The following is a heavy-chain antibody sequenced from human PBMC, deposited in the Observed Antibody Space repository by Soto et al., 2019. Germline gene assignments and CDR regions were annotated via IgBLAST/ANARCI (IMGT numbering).Heavy chain of an antibody. CDR2: MNPNSGNT. Sequence: ASVKVSCKASGYTFTSYDINWVRQATGQGLEWMGWMNPNSGNTGYAQKFQGRVTMTRNTSISTAYMELSSLRSEDTAVYYCARGGSIMPATQGEYDASDIWGQGTMVTVSS. CDR1: GYTFTSYD. V-gene: IGHV1-8*01. D-gene: IGHD2-2*01. J-gene: IGHJ3*02. CDR3: ARGGSIMPATQGEYDASDI.